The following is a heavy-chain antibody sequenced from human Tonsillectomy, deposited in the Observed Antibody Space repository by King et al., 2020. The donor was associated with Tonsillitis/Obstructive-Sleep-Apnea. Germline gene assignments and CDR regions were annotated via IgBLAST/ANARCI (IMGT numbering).Heavy chain of an antibody. D-gene: IGHD6-13*01. CDR3: ARDRIAAAGSLRAYYYYYMDV. Sequence: VQLVESGGGVVQPGRSLRLSCAASGFTFSSYGMHWVRQAPGKGLEWVAVIWYDGSNKYYADSVKGRFTISRDNSKNTLYLQMNSLRAEDTAVYYWARDRIAAAGSLRAYYYYYMDVWGKGTTVTVSS. CDR2: IWYDGSNK. CDR1: GFTFSSYG. V-gene: IGHV3-33*01. J-gene: IGHJ6*03.